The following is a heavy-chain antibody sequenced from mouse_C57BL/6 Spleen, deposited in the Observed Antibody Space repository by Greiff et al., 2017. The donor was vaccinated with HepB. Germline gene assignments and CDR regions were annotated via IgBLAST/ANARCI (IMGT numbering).Heavy chain of an antibody. V-gene: IGHV1-26*01. CDR1: GYTFTDYY. D-gene: IGHD2-5*01. J-gene: IGHJ3*01. Sequence: EVQLQQSGPELVQPGASVKISCKASGYTFTDYYMNWVKQSHGKSLEWIGDINPNNGGTSYNQKFKGKATLTVDKSSSTAYMELRSLTSEDSAVYYCARDSNYAWFAYWGQGTLVTVSA. CDR2: INPNNGGT. CDR3: ARDSNYAWFAY.